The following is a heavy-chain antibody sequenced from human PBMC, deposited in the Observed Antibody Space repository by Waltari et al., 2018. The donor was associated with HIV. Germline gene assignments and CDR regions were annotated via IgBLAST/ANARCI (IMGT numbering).Heavy chain of an antibody. Sequence: EAQLVESGGGLVQPGGSLGLSCAASGFTFRSYWMHWVRQAPGRGLEWVSRINNDGTKTNYADSVKGRFTISRDNAKNTLYLQMNSLRAEDTAVYFCVRDYDSSGYYSANWFDPWGQGTVVTVSS. CDR2: INNDGTKT. V-gene: IGHV3-74*01. D-gene: IGHD3-22*01. CDR1: GFTFRSYW. J-gene: IGHJ5*02. CDR3: VRDYDSSGYYSANWFDP.